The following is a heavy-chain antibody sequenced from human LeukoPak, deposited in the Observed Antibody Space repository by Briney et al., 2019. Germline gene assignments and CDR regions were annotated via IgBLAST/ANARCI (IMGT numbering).Heavy chain of an antibody. CDR3: ARDLARYCSSTSCYAMDV. D-gene: IGHD2-2*01. Sequence: ASVKVSCKASGDTFTSYYMHWVRQAPRQGLEWMGIINPSGGSTSYAQKFQGRVTMTRDTSTSTVYMELSSLRSEDTAVYYCARDLARYCSSTSCYAMDVWGKGTTVTTSS. CDR1: GDTFTSYY. CDR2: INPSGGST. V-gene: IGHV1-46*01. J-gene: IGHJ6*03.